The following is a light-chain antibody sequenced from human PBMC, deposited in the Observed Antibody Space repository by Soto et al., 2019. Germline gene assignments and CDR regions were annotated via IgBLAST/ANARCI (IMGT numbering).Light chain of an antibody. CDR2: AAY. CDR3: QQTYNTPRT. J-gene: IGKJ1*01. Sequence: MQMTQSPSSLSASVGDRVTITCLASQSIMNHLNWYQHKSGKGPRLLIYAAYSLHSGVPPRFSGSGSGTDFNMTISSLQADDFATYYCQQTYNTPRTFGRGTMVDIK. V-gene: IGKV1-39*01. CDR1: QSIMNH.